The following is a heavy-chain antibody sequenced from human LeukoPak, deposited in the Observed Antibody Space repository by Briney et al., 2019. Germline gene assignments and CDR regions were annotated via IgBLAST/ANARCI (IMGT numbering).Heavy chain of an antibody. Sequence: PGGSLRLSCAASGFTFSSYGMHWVRQAPGKGLEWVAFIRYDGSNKYYADSVKGRFTISRDNSKNTLYLQMNSLRAEDTAVYYCAKDLLRFLEWFNWFDPWGQGTLVTVSS. J-gene: IGHJ5*02. CDR2: IRYDGSNK. V-gene: IGHV3-30*02. CDR1: GFTFSSYG. CDR3: AKDLLRFLEWFNWFDP. D-gene: IGHD3-3*01.